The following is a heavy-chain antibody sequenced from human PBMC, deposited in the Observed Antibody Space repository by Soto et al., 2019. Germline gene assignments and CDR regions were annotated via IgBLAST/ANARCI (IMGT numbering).Heavy chain of an antibody. D-gene: IGHD1-1*01. J-gene: IGHJ4*02. Sequence: SETLSLTCTVSGVSISSYYWGWIRQPPGKGLEWIGCIYYTGSTNYSPSLKSRVTISVDTSKNQFSLKLSSVTAADTAVYYCTRVTTLVTGFDYWGQGTLVTVSS. V-gene: IGHV4-59*01. CDR1: GVSISSYY. CDR3: TRVTTLVTGFDY. CDR2: IYYTGST.